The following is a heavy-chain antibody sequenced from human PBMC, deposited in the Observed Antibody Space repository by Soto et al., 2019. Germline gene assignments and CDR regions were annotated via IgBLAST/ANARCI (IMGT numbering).Heavy chain of an antibody. J-gene: IGHJ4*02. V-gene: IGHV3-9*01. D-gene: IGHD2-21*01. CDR2: ISWDSGKI. CDR1: GFTFDDYA. CDR3: ARGEAPSCDFLYLGY. Sequence: EVQLLESGGGLVQPGRSLRLSCAASGFTFDDYAMFWVRQATGKGLEWVSGISWDSGKIGYADSVEGRFTISRDNAKNSLYLKLSRLRPEDTALYYCARGEAPSCDFLYLGYWGQGTLVTVSS.